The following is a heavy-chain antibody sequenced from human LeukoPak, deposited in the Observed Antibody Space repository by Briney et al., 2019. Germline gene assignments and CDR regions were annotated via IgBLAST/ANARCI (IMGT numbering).Heavy chain of an antibody. J-gene: IGHJ6*02. CDR3: AREWTSRYCSGGSCYNYYYGMDV. CDR1: GFTFSSYD. V-gene: IGHV3-13*01. Sequence: GGSLRLSCAASGFTFSSYDMHWVRQATGKGLEWVSAIGTAGDTYYPGSVKGRFTISRENAKNSLYLQMTSLRAGDTAVYYCAREWTSRYCSGGSCYNYYYGMDVWGQGTTVTVSS. CDR2: IGTAGDT. D-gene: IGHD2-15*01.